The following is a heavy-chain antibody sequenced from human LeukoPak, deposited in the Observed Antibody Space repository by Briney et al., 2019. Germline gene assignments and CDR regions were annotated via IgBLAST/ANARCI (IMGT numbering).Heavy chain of an antibody. CDR1: GGSFSGYY. D-gene: IGHD6-13*01. CDR2: INHSGST. Sequence: SETLSLTCAVYGGSFSGYYWSWIRQPPGKGLEWIGEINHSGSTNYNPSLKSRVTISVDTSKNQFSLKLSSVTAADTAVYYCASGGSSWYGVGFDYWGQGTLVTVSS. J-gene: IGHJ4*02. V-gene: IGHV4-34*01. CDR3: ASGGSSWYGVGFDY.